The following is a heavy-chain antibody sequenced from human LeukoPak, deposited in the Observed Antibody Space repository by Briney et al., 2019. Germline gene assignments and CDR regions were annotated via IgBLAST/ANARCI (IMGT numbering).Heavy chain of an antibody. Sequence: ASVKVSCKASGGTFSSYAISWVRQAPGQGLEWMGGIIPIFGTANYAQKFQGRVTITADESTSTAYMELSSLRSEDTAVYYCARTNYYGSGSYYMENNYYYYYMDVWGKGTTVTISS. V-gene: IGHV1-69*13. D-gene: IGHD3-10*01. CDR1: GGTFSSYA. J-gene: IGHJ6*03. CDR2: IIPIFGTA. CDR3: ARTNYYGSGSYYMENNYYYYYMDV.